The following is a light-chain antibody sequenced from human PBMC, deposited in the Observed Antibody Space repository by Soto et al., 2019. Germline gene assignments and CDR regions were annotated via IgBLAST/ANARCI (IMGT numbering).Light chain of an antibody. CDR1: SPNIGSNT. J-gene: IGLJ2*01. CDR3: AAWDDSLNGQVV. V-gene: IGLV1-44*01. CDR2: SNN. Sequence: QSVLTQPPSASGTPGQRVTISCSGSSPNIGSNTVNWYQQLPGTAPKLVMYSNNLRPSGVPDRFSGSKSGTSASLAISGLQPDDEADYYCAAWDDSLNGQVVFGGGTKVTVL.